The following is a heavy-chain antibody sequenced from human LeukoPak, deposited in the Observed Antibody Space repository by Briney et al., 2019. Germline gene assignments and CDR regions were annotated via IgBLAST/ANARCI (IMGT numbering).Heavy chain of an antibody. D-gene: IGHD3-22*01. J-gene: IGHJ4*02. CDR1: GGSISSYY. CDR2: VYYSGST. V-gene: IGHV4-59*08. CDR3: ASRSGYYLYYFDY. Sequence: SSETLSLTCTVSGGSISSYYWSWIRQPPGKGLEWIGYVYYSGSTNHNPSLKSRVTISVETSKNQFSLKLSSVTAADTAVYYCASRSGYYLYYFDYWGQGTLVTVSS.